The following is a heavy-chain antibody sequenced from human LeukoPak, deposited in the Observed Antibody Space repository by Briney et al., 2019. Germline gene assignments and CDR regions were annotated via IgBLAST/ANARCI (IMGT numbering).Heavy chain of an antibody. Sequence: PGGSLRLSCVASGFTFSSYWMHWVRQAPGKGLVWLSRIVSDGSDTTYADFVKGRFTISRDNAKNTLYLEMNSLRAEDTAVYYCARIQSPSSAYYYYYMDVWGKGTTVTVSS. J-gene: IGHJ6*03. V-gene: IGHV3-74*01. CDR1: GFTFSSYW. CDR3: ARIQSPSSAYYYYYMDV. D-gene: IGHD6-13*01. CDR2: IVSDGSDT.